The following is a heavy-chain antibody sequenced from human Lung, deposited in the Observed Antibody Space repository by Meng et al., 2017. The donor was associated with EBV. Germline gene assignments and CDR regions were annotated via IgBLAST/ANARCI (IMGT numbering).Heavy chain of an antibody. D-gene: IGHD3-22*01. V-gene: IGHV4-28*01. CDR2: IYYSGST. CDR3: ARNVPGTSAYYD. Sequence: PQQASGPGLVKPSALLSLPCAVFGYSISSTHWWGWIRQPPGKGLGWIGYIYYSGSTSYNPSLKSRVTMSVDTSKNQFSLNLNSVTAVDTAVYYCARNVPGTSAYYDWGQGTLVTVSS. J-gene: IGHJ4*02. CDR1: GYSISSTHW.